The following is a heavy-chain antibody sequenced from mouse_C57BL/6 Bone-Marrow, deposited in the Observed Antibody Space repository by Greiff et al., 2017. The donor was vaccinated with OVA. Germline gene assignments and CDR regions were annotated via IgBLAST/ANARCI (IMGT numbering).Heavy chain of an antibody. CDR3: TRSSFWDAYFDV. CDR1: GYTFTSYW. D-gene: IGHD4-1*01. Sequence: EVQRVESGTVLARPGASVKMSCKTSGYTFTSYWMHWVKQRPGQGLEWIGAIYPGNSDTSYNQKFKGKAKLTAVTSASTAYMELSSLTNEDSAVYYCTRSSFWDAYFDVWGTGTTVTVSS. CDR2: IYPGNSDT. J-gene: IGHJ1*03. V-gene: IGHV1-5*01.